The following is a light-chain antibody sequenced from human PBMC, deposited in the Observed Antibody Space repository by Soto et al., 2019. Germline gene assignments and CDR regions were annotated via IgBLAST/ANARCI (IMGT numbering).Light chain of an antibody. CDR1: QYVSTTF. V-gene: IGKV3-20*01. Sequence: EIVLTQSPVTLSLSPGERATLSCRASQYVSTTFFAWYQQKPGQAPRLLIYGTSNRATGISDRFSGSGSGTDFTLTISRLEPEDFAVYYCQQYGSSGTFGQGTKVDIK. CDR3: QQYGSSGT. J-gene: IGKJ1*01. CDR2: GTS.